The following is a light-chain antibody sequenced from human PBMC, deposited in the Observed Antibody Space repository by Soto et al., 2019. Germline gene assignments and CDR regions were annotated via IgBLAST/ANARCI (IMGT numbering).Light chain of an antibody. CDR3: QQANSFPIT. CDR1: QDISSW. CDR2: AAS. V-gene: IGKV1-12*01. Sequence: DIQMTQSPSSVSASVGDRVTITCRASQDISSWLAWYQQKPGKAPSLLNYAASHLQSGVPSRFSGSRSGTDCTLTISGLQPEDLATYYCQQANSFPITFGQGTRLEIK. J-gene: IGKJ5*01.